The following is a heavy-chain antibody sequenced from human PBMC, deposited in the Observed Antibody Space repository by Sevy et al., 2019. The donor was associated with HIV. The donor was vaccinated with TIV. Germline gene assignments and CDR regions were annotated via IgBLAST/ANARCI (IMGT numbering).Heavy chain of an antibody. CDR1: GFTFSSYW. J-gene: IGHJ6*03. CDR2: IKQDGSEK. V-gene: IGHV3-7*01. Sequence: GGSLRLSCAASGFTFSSYWMSWVRQAPGKGLEWVANIKQDGSEKYYVDSVKGRFTISRDNAKNSLCLQMNSLRAEDTAVYYCARVDYYGSGSYYLNYYMDVWGKGTTVTVSS. CDR3: ARVDYYGSGSYYLNYYMDV. D-gene: IGHD3-10*01.